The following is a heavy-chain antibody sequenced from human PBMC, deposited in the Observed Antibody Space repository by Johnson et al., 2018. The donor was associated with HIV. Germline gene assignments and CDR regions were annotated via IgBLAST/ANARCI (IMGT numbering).Heavy chain of an antibody. CDR1: GFTFSSYA. CDR3: ARGGYSTILDAFDI. V-gene: IGHV3-23*04. D-gene: IGHD6-13*01. Sequence: VQLVESGGGLVQPGGSLRLSCAASGFTFSSYAMSWVRQAPGKGLEWVSAISGSGGSTYYSDSVKGRFTISRDNSKNTLYLQLNSLRVEDTALYYCARGGYSTILDAFDIWGQGTMVTVSS. CDR2: ISGSGGST. J-gene: IGHJ3*02.